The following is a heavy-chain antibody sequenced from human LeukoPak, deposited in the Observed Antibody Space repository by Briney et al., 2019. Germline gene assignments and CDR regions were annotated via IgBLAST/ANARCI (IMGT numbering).Heavy chain of an antibody. CDR2: IKQEGSEK. Sequence: PGGSLRLSCAASGFTFSSYGMHWVRQAPGKGLEWVANIKQEGSEKYYVDSVKGRFTISRDNAKNSPYLQMNSLRAEDTAVYYCAREPYGDYFDYWGQGTLVTVSS. D-gene: IGHD4-17*01. V-gene: IGHV3-7*03. CDR1: GFTFSSYG. CDR3: AREPYGDYFDY. J-gene: IGHJ4*02.